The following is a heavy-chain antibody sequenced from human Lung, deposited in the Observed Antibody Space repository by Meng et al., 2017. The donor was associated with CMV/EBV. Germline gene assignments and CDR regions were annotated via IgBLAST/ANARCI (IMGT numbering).Heavy chain of an antibody. D-gene: IGHD2-8*01. CDR1: EYTFTGYY. J-gene: IGHJ4*02. CDR2: INPNSGGT. CDR3: ARESSNGYFDY. V-gene: IGHV1-2*02. Sequence: ASVXVSCKASEYTFTGYYMHWVRQAPGQGLEWMGWINPNSGGTNYAQKFQGRVTMTRDTSISTAYMELSRLRSDDTAVYYCARESSNGYFDYWGQGTLVTVSS.